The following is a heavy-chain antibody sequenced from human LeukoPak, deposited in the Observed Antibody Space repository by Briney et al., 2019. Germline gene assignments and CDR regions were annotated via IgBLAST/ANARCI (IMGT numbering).Heavy chain of an antibody. CDR3: ARQGWSMAAADAVPQNYYYYYMDV. J-gene: IGHJ6*03. D-gene: IGHD6-13*01. Sequence: SETLSLTCAVYGGSFSGYYWSWIRQPPGKGLEWIGEINHSGSTNYNPSLKSRVTISVDTSKNQFSLKLSSVTAADTAVYYCARQGWSMAAADAVPQNYYYYYMDVWGKGTTVTISS. V-gene: IGHV4-34*01. CDR2: INHSGST. CDR1: GGSFSGYY.